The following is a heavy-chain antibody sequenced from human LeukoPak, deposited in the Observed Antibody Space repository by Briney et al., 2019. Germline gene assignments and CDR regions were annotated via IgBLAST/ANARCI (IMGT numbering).Heavy chain of an antibody. CDR2: INHSGGT. V-gene: IGHV4-34*01. Sequence: SETLSLTCAVYGGSFSGYYWSWIRQPPGKGLEWIGEINHSGGTNYNPSLKSRVTISVDTSKNQFSLKLSSVTAADTAVYYCARAGGPMVRGVTWFDPWGQGTLVTVSS. CDR1: GGSFSGYY. J-gene: IGHJ5*02. D-gene: IGHD3-10*01. CDR3: ARAGGPMVRGVTWFDP.